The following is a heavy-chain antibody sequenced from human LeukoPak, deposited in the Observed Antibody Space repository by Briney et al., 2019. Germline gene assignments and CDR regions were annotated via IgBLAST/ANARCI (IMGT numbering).Heavy chain of an antibody. CDR3: ARAGTTKTTPKGIDY. D-gene: IGHD1-7*01. J-gene: IGHJ4*02. Sequence: SQTLPLTCTVSGGSISSGDYYWSWIRQPPGKGLEWIGYIYYSGSTYYNPSLKSRVTISVDTSKNQFSLKLSSVTAADTAVYYCARAGTTKTTPKGIDYWGQGTLVTVSS. CDR1: GGSISSGDYY. CDR2: IYYSGST. V-gene: IGHV4-30-4*08.